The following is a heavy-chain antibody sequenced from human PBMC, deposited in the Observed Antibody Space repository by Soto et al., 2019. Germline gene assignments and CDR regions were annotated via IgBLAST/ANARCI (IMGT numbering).Heavy chain of an antibody. CDR3: TTSGYDKFVDY. J-gene: IGHJ4*02. D-gene: IGHD5-12*01. V-gene: IGHV3-73*01. CDR2: MRSRANSYAT. CDR1: GFSFIGSS. Sequence: PGGSLRLSCAASGFSFIGSSMHWVRQASGEGLEWVGRMRSRANSYATTYAESVKGRFTISRDDSKNTAYLQMNSLKTEDTAVYYCTTSGYDKFVDYWGQGILVTVS.